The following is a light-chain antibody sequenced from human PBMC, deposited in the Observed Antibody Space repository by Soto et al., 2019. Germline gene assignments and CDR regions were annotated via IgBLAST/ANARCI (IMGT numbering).Light chain of an antibody. J-gene: IGKJ2*01. Sequence: DIQMTQSPSSLSASVGDRVTITCRASQDISHPLAWFQQKPGKAPKSLIYSASGLHTGVPSKFSGSGSGTDFPLDISSLQPEDFASYYCQQYSSNPHTCGQGTKVEIK. CDR2: SAS. V-gene: IGKV1-16*02. CDR3: QQYSSNPHT. CDR1: QDISHP.